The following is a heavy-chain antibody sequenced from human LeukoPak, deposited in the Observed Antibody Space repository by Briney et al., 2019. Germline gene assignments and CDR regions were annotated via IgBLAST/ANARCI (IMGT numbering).Heavy chain of an antibody. Sequence: GGSLRLSCAAPGFTFSSYWMSWVRQAPGKGLEWVANIKQDGSEKYYVDSVKGRFTISRDNAKNSLYLQMNSLRAEDTAVYYCARDEWLVKGDYWGQGTLVTVSS. D-gene: IGHD6-19*01. J-gene: IGHJ4*02. CDR2: IKQDGSEK. V-gene: IGHV3-7*01. CDR1: GFTFSSYW. CDR3: ARDEWLVKGDY.